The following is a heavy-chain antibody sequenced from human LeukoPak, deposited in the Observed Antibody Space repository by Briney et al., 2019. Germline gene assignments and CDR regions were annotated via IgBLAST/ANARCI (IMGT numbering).Heavy chain of an antibody. V-gene: IGHV3-7*01. CDR2: IDPDGSEK. D-gene: IGHD3-10*01. CDR3: ARIYYFGDNNWRYFDN. Sequence: GRSLRLSCAASGFTFNSYWMSWVRQAPGQGLEWLASIDPDGSEKQYGDSVKGRFTTSRDNAKNSLYLQMNSLRAEDTAIYYCARIYYFGDNNWRYFDNWGQGTLVTVSS. CDR1: GFTFNSYW. J-gene: IGHJ4*02.